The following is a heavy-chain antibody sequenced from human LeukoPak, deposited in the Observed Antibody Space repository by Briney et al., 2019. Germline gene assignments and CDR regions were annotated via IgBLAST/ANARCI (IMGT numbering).Heavy chain of an antibody. J-gene: IGHJ3*02. Sequence: KPSETLSLTCAVYGGSFSGYYWSWIRQPPGKGLEWIGEINHSGSTNYNPSLKSRVTISVDTSNNQFSLKLSSVTAADTAVYYCARPTSGWYFSSRAFDIWGQGTMVTVSS. CDR2: INHSGST. V-gene: IGHV4-34*01. D-gene: IGHD6-19*01. CDR1: GGSFSGYY. CDR3: ARPTSGWYFSSRAFDI.